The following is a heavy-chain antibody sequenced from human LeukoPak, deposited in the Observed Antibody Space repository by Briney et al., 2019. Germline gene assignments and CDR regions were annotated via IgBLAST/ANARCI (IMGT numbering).Heavy chain of an antibody. D-gene: IGHD4-17*01. CDR1: GYTFTSYY. Sequence: GASVKVSCKASGYTFTSYYMHWVRQAPGQGLEWMGIINPSGGSTSYAQKFQGRVTITADESTSTAYMELSSLRSEDTAVYYCARSVATVTIDYWGQGTLVTVSS. CDR3: ARSVATVTIDY. CDR2: INPSGGST. J-gene: IGHJ4*02. V-gene: IGHV1-46*01.